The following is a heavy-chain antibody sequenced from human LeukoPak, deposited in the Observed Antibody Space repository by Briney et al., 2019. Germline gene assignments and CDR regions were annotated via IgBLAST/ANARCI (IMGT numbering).Heavy chain of an antibody. CDR2: ISWDGGST. V-gene: IGHV3-43D*03. Sequence: PGGSLRLSCAASGFTFDDYAMHWVRQAPGKGLEWVSLISWDGGSTYYADSVKGRFTISRDNSKNSLYLQMNSLRAEDTALYYCAKDIRGPYYFDYWGQGTLVTVSS. D-gene: IGHD5-24*01. CDR1: GFTFDDYA. J-gene: IGHJ4*02. CDR3: AKDIRGPYYFDY.